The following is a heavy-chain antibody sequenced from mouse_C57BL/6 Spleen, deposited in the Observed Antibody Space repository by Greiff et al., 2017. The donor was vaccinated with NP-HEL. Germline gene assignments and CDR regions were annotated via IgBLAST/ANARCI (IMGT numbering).Heavy chain of an antibody. CDR1: GYTFTDYY. CDR2: INPYNGGT. CDR3: ARSGAWDGFRAMDY. Sequence: EVQLQQSGPVLVKPGASVKMSCKASGYTFTDYYMNWVKQSHGKSLEWIGVINPYNGGTSYNQKFKGKATLTVDKSSSTAYMELNSLTSEDSAVYYCARSGAWDGFRAMDYWGQGTSVTVSS. D-gene: IGHD4-1*01. V-gene: IGHV1-19*01. J-gene: IGHJ4*01.